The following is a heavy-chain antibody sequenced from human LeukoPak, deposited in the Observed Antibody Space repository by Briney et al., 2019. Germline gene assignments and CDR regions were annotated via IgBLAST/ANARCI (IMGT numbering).Heavy chain of an antibody. CDR3: AKDGHDILTGLSS. D-gene: IGHD3-9*01. J-gene: IGHJ5*02. V-gene: IGHV3-9*01. CDR1: GFTFDDYA. CDR2: ISWNSGSI. Sequence: PGRSLRLSCAASGFTFDDYAMHWVRQAPGKGLEWVSGISWNSGSIGYADSVKGRFTISRVNAKNSLYLQMDSLRAEDTALCYCAKDGHDILTGLSSWGQGTLVTVSS.